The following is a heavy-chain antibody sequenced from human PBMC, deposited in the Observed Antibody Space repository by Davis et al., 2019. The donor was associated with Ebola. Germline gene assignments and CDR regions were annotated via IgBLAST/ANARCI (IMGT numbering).Heavy chain of an antibody. CDR3: VKTYYYDSSGYYPKRYYFDY. V-gene: IGHV3-64D*06. CDR2: ISSNGGST. D-gene: IGHD3-22*01. J-gene: IGHJ4*02. CDR1: GFTFSSYA. Sequence: GESLKISCSASGFTFSSYAMHWVRQAPGKGLEYVSAISSNGGSTYYADSVKGRFTISRDNSKNTLYLQMSSLRAEDTAVYYCVKTYYYDSSGYYPKRYYFDYWGQGTLVTVSS.